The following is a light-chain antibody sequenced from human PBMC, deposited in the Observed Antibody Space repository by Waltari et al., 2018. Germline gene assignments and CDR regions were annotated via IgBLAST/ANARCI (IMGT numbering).Light chain of an antibody. CDR1: QSIGTY. CDR3: QQSYTTPRT. J-gene: IGKJ1*01. Sequence: DIQMTQSPSSLSAPVGDRVTITCRASQSIGTYLNWYQHKPGRAPELLIYAASTLQGGVPSRFSGSGSETHFTLAISSLQREDFATYYCQQSYTTPRTFGQGTKVEIK. CDR2: AAS. V-gene: IGKV1-39*01.